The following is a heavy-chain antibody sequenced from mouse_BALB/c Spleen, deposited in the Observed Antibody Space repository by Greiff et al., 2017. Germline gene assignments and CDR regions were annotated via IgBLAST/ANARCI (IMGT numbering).Heavy chain of an antibody. V-gene: IGHV5-6-5*01. CDR2: ISSGGST. Sequence: EVQLVESGGGLVKPGGSLKLSCAASGFTFSSYAMSWVRQTPEKRLEWVASISSGGSTYYPDSVKGRFAISRDNARNILYLQMSSLRSEDTAMYYCARHRSNSYAMDYWGQGTSVTVSS. J-gene: IGHJ4*01. CDR1: GFTFSSYA. D-gene: IGHD2-5*01. CDR3: ARHRSNSYAMDY.